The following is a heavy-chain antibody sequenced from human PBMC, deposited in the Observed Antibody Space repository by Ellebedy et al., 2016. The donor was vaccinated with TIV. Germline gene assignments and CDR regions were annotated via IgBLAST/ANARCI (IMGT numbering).Heavy chain of an antibody. CDR1: GYSFTSYW. CDR3: ARLPQYCGGDCYSWFDY. J-gene: IGHJ4*02. Sequence: GESLKISXKGSGYSFTSYWIGWVRQMPGKGLEWMGIIYPGDSDTRYSPSFQGQVTISADKSISTAYLQWSSLKASDTAMYYCARLPQYCGGDCYSWFDYWGQGTLVTVSS. D-gene: IGHD2-21*02. CDR2: IYPGDSDT. V-gene: IGHV5-51*01.